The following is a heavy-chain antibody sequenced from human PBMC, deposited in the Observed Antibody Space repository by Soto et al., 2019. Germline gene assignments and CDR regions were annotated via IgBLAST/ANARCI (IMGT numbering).Heavy chain of an antibody. J-gene: IGHJ4*02. CDR1: GDSLSGYY. V-gene: IGHV4-34*01. D-gene: IGHD3-10*01. CDR3: ARLAGSGSYSRAILDF. Sequence: SETLSLTCAVYGDSLSGYYWSWIRQPPGKGLEWIGQINHSGRTNYNPSLTSRVTMSVDMSKNQFTLKLSSVTAADTAVYYCARLAGSGSYSRAILDFWGQGAQVTVS. CDR2: INHSGRT.